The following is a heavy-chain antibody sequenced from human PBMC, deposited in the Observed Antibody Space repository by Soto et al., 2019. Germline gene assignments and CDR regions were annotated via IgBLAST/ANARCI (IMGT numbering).Heavy chain of an antibody. CDR3: ARKKNAVIAVVPAGPLDY. CDR1: GFTFSSYE. D-gene: IGHD2-2*01. CDR2: ISSSGSTI. V-gene: IGHV3-48*03. J-gene: IGHJ4*02. Sequence: GGSLRLSCAASGFTFSSYEMNWVRQAPGKGLEWVSYISSSGSTIYYADSVKGRFTISRDNAKNSLYLQMNSLRAEDTAVYYCARKKNAVIAVVPAGPLDYWGQGTLVTVSS.